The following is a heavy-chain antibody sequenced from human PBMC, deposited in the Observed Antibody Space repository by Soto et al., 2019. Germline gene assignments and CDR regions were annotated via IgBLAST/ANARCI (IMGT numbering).Heavy chain of an antibody. CDR2: ISGSDTYT. V-gene: IGHV3-23*01. Sequence: QPGGSLRLSCSASGFTFRNYAMSWVRQAPGKGLEWVSSISGSDTYTFYADPVKGRFYISRDNSKNTVSLHMNSLRAEDTALYYYAKDRPRRTSGYYFDNWGQGT. J-gene: IGHJ4*02. CDR3: AKDRPRRTSGYYFDN. CDR1: GFTFRNYA. D-gene: IGHD1-1*01.